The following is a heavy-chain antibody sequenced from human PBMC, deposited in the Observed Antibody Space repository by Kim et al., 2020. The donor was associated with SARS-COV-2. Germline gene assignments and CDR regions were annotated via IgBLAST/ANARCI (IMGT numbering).Heavy chain of an antibody. CDR2: IYYSGST. D-gene: IGHD1-26*01. CDR1: GGSISSGGYY. CDR3: ARARELNNWFDP. V-gene: IGHV4-31*03. Sequence: SETLSLTCTVSGGSISSGGYYWSWIRQHPGKGLEWIGYIYYSGSTYYNPSLKSRVTISVDTSKNQFSLKLSSVTAADTAVYYCARARELNNWFDPWGQGTLVTVSS. J-gene: IGHJ5*02.